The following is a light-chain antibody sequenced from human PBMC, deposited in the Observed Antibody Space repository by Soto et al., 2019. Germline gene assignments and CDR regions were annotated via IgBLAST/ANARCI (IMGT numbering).Light chain of an antibody. V-gene: IGLV1-40*01. Sequence: SLLTQPPPMSGAPGQRVTISCTWSSSHIGAGYDVHWYQQLPGTAPKLLIYGNSNRPSGVPDRFSGSKSGTSASLAITGLQAEDEADYYCQSYDSSLSGSRVFGTGTKVTVL. CDR2: GNS. CDR1: SSHIGAGYD. J-gene: IGLJ1*01. CDR3: QSYDSSLSGSRV.